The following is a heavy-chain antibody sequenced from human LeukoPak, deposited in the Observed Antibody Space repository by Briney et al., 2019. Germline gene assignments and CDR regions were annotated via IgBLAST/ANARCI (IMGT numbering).Heavy chain of an antibody. CDR3: ARISSSWTGFDY. CDR1: GYSISSGYY. CDR2: IYHSGST. J-gene: IGHJ4*02. V-gene: IGHV4-38-2*01. Sequence: SETLSLTCAVSGYSISSGYYWGWIRQPPGKGLEWIGSIYHSGSTYCNPSLKSRVTISVDTSKNHFSLKLSSVTAADTAVYYCARISSSWTGFDYWGQGTLVTVSS. D-gene: IGHD6-13*01.